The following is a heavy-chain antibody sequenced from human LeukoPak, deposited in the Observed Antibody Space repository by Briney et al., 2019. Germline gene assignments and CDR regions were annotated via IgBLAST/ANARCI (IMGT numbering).Heavy chain of an antibody. Sequence: GRSLRLSCAASGFTFSSYAMHWVRQAPGKGLEYVSTIDSNGGGTYYADSVKGRFTISRDNSKNMLYLQMGSLRAEDMAVYYCAREESAYSYAYPDYWGQGTLVTVSS. CDR2: IDSNGGGT. CDR1: GFTFSSYA. J-gene: IGHJ4*02. D-gene: IGHD5-18*01. CDR3: AREESAYSYAYPDY. V-gene: IGHV3-64*02.